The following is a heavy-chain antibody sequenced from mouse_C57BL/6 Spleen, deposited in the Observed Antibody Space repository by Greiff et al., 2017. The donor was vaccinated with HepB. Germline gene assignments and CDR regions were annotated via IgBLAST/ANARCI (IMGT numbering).Heavy chain of an antibody. V-gene: IGHV2-5*01. CDR1: GFSLTSYG. J-gene: IGHJ3*01. CDR2: IWRGGST. Sequence: VKLMESGPGLVQPSQSLSITCTVSGFSLTSYGVHWVRQSPGKGLEWLGVIWRGGSTDYNAAFMSRLSITKDNSKSQVFFKMNSLQADDTAIYYCAKGEDGYYSFAYWGQGTLVTVSA. CDR3: AKGEDGYYSFAY. D-gene: IGHD2-3*01.